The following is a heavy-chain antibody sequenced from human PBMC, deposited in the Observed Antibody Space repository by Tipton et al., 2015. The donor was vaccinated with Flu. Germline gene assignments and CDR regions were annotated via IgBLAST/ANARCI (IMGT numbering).Heavy chain of an antibody. CDR1: GASINNHH. D-gene: IGHD5-12*01. V-gene: IGHV4-59*11. J-gene: IGHJ3*02. Sequence: TLSLTYNVSGASINNHHWSWIRQPLGKGLEWIGYVQSTGTTNYNPSLKSRVSISVEASKRQFTLKLTSVTEADTAVYFCARDPSSARYVDAFDIWGQGTMVTVSS. CDR3: ARDPSSARYVDAFDI. CDR2: VQSTGTT.